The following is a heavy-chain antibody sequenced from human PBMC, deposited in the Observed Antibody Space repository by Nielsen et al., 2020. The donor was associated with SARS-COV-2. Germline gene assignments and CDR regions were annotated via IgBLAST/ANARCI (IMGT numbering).Heavy chain of an antibody. D-gene: IGHD4-23*01. CDR3: ARGVGTVDY. CDR2: IDPNSGGT. CDR1: GYTFTSYD. J-gene: IGHJ4*02. Sequence: ASVKVSCKASGYTFTSYDINWVRQAPGQGLEWMGWIDPNSGGTNYAQKFQGRVTMTRDTSISTAYMELSRLRSDDTAVYYCARGVGTVDYWGQGTLVTVSS. V-gene: IGHV1-2*02.